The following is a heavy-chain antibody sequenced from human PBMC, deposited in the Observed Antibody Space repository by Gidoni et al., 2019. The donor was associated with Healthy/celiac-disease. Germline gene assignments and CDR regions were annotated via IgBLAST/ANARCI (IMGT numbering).Heavy chain of an antibody. Sequence: QVQLPQWGAGLLKPSETLSLPCAVYGGSFSGYYWSWIRQPPGKGLEWIGESNHSGSTNYNPSLKSRVTISVDTSKNQFSLKLSSVTAADTAVYYCARDGATAVNWFDPWGQGTLVTVSS. V-gene: IGHV4-34*01. CDR3: ARDGATAVNWFDP. D-gene: IGHD1-26*01. CDR2: SNHSGST. J-gene: IGHJ5*02. CDR1: GGSFSGYY.